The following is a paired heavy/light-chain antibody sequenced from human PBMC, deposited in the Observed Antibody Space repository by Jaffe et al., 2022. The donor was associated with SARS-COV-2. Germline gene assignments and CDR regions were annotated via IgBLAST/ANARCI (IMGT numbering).Light chain of an antibody. CDR3: QQHGAYPWT. Sequence: DIQVTQSPSFMSASVGDRVTITCRASQGITNYLAWYQQKPGRAPKLLIDAASSLQSGVPSRFSGSGSGTEFTLAISSLQPEDFATYYCQQHGAYPWTFGQGTTVEIK. CDR2: AAS. CDR1: QGITNY. V-gene: IGKV1-9*01. J-gene: IGKJ1*01.
Heavy chain of an antibody. J-gene: IGHJ3*02. CDR2: IYNSGDT. CDR1: GGSISSGDYY. CDR3: ARDCSNLSCYLGAFDI. V-gene: IGHV4-30-4*01. Sequence: QVQLLESGPGLVKPSQTLSLTCTVSGGSISSGDYYWTWIRQSPGKGPEWIGYIYNSGDTYSNPSLGDRVTISADTSKNQFSLQLHSVTAADTAVYYCARDCSNLSCYLGAFDIWGQGTTVTVSS. D-gene: IGHD2-2*01.